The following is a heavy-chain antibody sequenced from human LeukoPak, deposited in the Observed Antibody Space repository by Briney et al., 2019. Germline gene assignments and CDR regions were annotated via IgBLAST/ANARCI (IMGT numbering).Heavy chain of an antibody. CDR3: ARGDYSNYGFDY. V-gene: IGHV3-53*01. Sequence: PGGSLRLSCAASGFTVSSNYMSWVRQAPGKGLEWVSVIYSGGSSYYADSVKGRFTISRDNSKNTLYLQMNSLRAEDTAVYYCARGDYSNYGFDYWGQGTLVTVSS. CDR1: GFTVSSNY. CDR2: IYSGGSS. J-gene: IGHJ4*02. D-gene: IGHD4-11*01.